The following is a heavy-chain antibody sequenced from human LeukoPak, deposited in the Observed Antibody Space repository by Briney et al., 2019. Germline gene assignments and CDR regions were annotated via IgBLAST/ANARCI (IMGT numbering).Heavy chain of an antibody. CDR1: GFIFSSHA. J-gene: IGHJ5*02. D-gene: IGHD2-2*01. Sequence: GGSRRLSCAASGFIFSSHAMHWVRQAPGKGLEWVASIKEEGSEKHYVDSVKGRFTISRDNAKNSLYLQMNSLRAEDTAVYYCARGHYQLSWGQGILVTVSS. V-gene: IGHV3-7*01. CDR2: IKEEGSEK. CDR3: ARGHYQLS.